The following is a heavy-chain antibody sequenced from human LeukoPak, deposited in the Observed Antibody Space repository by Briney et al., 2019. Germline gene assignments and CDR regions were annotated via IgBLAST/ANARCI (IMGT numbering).Heavy chain of an antibody. CDR1: GGSISGYY. J-gene: IGHJ4*02. CDR2: IFTSGST. CDR3: ARERATVTTEVDS. Sequence: SETLSLTCTVSGGSISGYYWSWIRQPAGEGLEWIGRIFTSGSTNYNPSLKSRLTISLDKSRNQFSLKLSSVTAGDTAVYYCARERATVTTEVDSWGQGSWSPSPQ. V-gene: IGHV4-4*07. D-gene: IGHD4-17*01.